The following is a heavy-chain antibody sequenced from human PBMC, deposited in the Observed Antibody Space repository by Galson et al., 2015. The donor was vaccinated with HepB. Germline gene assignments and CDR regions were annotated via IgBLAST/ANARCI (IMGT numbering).Heavy chain of an antibody. CDR1: GGFISSSSYY. Sequence: SETLSLTCTVSGGFISSSSYYWGWIRQPPGKGLEWIGSVYYSGRTYYNPSLKSRVSISVDTFKNQFSLKLTSVTAADTAVYYCARVDVPLYCSGSSCYYFDYWGQGTPVTVSS. D-gene: IGHD2-15*01. CDR3: ARVDVPLYCSGSSCYYFDY. CDR2: VYYSGRT. J-gene: IGHJ4*02. V-gene: IGHV4-39*07.